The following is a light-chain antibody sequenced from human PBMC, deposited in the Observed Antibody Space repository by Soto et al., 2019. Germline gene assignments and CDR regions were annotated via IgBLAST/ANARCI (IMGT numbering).Light chain of an antibody. Sequence: DIVMAQSPDSLAVSLGERATFNCKSSQSVLYSSNNKNFLAWYQRKPGQPPKLLIYWASTRESGVPDRFSGGGSGTEFNLTISNLRAEDVALYYCQQYYRSPFTFGQGTKLQIK. V-gene: IGKV4-1*01. J-gene: IGKJ2*01. CDR3: QQYYRSPFT. CDR2: WAS. CDR1: QSVLYSSNNKNF.